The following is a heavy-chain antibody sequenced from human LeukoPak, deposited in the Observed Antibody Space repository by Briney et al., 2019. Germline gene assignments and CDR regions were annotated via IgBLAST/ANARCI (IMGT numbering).Heavy chain of an antibody. Sequence: SVKVSCKASGYTFTNNYLHWVRQAPGQGLEWMGGIIPIFGTANYAQKFQGRVTITADESTSTAYMELSSLRSEDTAVYYCARDGGRDGYKQFDYWGQGTLVTVSS. CDR2: IIPIFGTA. V-gene: IGHV1-69*13. CDR1: GYTFTNNY. J-gene: IGHJ4*02. CDR3: ARDGGRDGYKQFDY. D-gene: IGHD5-24*01.